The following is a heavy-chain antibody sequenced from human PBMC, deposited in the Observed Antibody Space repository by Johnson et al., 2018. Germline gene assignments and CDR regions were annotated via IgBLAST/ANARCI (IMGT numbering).Heavy chain of an antibody. CDR2: ISYAGGNK. V-gene: IGHV3-30*18. CDR3: AKNHGSSSRGGAFDI. J-gene: IGHJ3*02. CDR1: GFTFSTYA. Sequence: QVQLVQSGGGVVQPGRSLRLSCAASGFTFSTYAMHWVRQAPGKGLEWVAVISYAGGNKYFADSVTGRFTLSRDNSKNTLYMQMNSLRAEDTAVYYCAKNHGSSSRGGAFDIWGQGTMVTVSS. D-gene: IGHD6-6*01.